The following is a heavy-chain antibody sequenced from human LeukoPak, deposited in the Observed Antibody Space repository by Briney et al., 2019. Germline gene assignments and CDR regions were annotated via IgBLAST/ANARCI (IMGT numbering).Heavy chain of an antibody. J-gene: IGHJ4*02. CDR3: ARVGYYDILTGYYKPFDY. CDR2: IKQDGSEK. Sequence: PGGSLRLSCAASGFTFSSYWMSWVRQAPGKGLEWVANIKQDGSEKYYVDSVKGRFTISRDDAKNSLYLQMNSLRAEDTAVYYCARVGYYDILTGYYKPFDYWGQGTLVTVSS. D-gene: IGHD3-9*01. CDR1: GFTFSSYW. V-gene: IGHV3-7*01.